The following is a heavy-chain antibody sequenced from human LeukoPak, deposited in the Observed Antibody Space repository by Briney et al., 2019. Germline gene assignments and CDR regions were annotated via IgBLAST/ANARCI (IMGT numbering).Heavy chain of an antibody. J-gene: IGHJ4*02. CDR2: INSDGSSP. Sequence: GGSLRLSCAASGFTFINYWMSWVRQAPGKGLVWVSRINSDGSSPTYADSVKGRFTITRDNAKNTLYLQMSSLRAEDTAVYYCARADIVATISDYWGQGTLVTVSS. CDR1: GFTFINYW. V-gene: IGHV3-74*01. CDR3: ARADIVATISDY. D-gene: IGHD5-12*01.